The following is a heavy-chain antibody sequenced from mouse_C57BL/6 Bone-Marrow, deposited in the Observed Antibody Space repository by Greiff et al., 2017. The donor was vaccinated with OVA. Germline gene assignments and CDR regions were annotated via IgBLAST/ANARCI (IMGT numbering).Heavy chain of an antibody. CDR2: IYPSDSET. CDR3: ARSGDPRREYFDV. D-gene: IGHD2-13*01. J-gene: IGHJ1*03. V-gene: IGHV1-61*01. Sequence: QVQLQQPGAELVRPGSSVKLSCKASGYTFTSYWMDWVKQRPGQGLEWIGNIYPSDSETHYNQKFKDKATLTVDKSSSTAYMQLSSLTSEDSAVYYCARSGDPRREYFDVWGTGTTVTVSS. CDR1: GYTFTSYW.